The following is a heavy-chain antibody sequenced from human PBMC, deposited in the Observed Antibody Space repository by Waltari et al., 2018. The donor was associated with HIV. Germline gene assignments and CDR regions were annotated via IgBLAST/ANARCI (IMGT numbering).Heavy chain of an antibody. V-gene: IGHV3-30*18. CDR3: AKDMHDSSGYLFEY. CDR1: GFTFTSYG. Sequence: QVQLVESGGGVVQPGRSLRLSCAASGFTFTSYGMHWVRQAPGKGLEWVAIISSEGSNKYYADSVKGRFTISRDNSKNTLYLQMNSLRAEDTAMYYCAKDMHDSSGYLFEYWGQGTLVTVSS. J-gene: IGHJ4*02. D-gene: IGHD3-22*01. CDR2: ISSEGSNK.